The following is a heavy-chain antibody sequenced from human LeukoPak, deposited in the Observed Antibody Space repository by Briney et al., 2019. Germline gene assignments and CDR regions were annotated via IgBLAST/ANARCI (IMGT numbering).Heavy chain of an antibody. V-gene: IGHV3-21*01. CDR1: GFTFSTYS. Sequence: GGSLRLSCAASGFTFSTYSMIWVRQAPGKGLEWVSSISASSSYIYYADSVKGRFTISRDNAKNSLYLQMNSLRAEDTAVYYCARDPYSGSYSAYYYYYMDVWGKGTTVTVSS. D-gene: IGHD1-26*01. J-gene: IGHJ6*03. CDR3: ARDPYSGSYSAYYYYYMDV. CDR2: ISASSSYI.